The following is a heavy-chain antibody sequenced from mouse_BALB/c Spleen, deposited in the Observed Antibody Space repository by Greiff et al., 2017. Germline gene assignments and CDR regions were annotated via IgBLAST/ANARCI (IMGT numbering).Heavy chain of an antibody. Sequence: QVQLKQSGAELVRPGSSVKISCKASGYAFSSYWMNWVKQRPGQGLEWIGQIYPGDGDTNYNGKFKGKATLTADKSSITAYMQLSSLTSEDSAVYFCARAYGNYDAMDYWGQGTSVTVSS. V-gene: IGHV1-80*01. CDR3: ARAYGNYDAMDY. CDR1: GYAFSSYW. J-gene: IGHJ4*01. D-gene: IGHD2-1*01. CDR2: IYPGDGDT.